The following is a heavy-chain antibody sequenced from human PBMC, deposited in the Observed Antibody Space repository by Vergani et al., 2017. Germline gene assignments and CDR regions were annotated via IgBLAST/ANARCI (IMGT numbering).Heavy chain of an antibody. CDR3: AKAGRTGGFDP. Sequence: EVQLVESGGGLVQPGRSLRLSCAASGFTFDDYAMHWVRQAPGKGLEGVSGISWNSGSIGYADSVKGRFTISRDNAKNSLYLQMNSLRAEDTALYYCAKAGRTGGFDPWGQGTLVTVSS. CDR1: GFTFDDYA. V-gene: IGHV3-9*01. J-gene: IGHJ5*02. CDR2: ISWNSGSI. D-gene: IGHD1-1*01.